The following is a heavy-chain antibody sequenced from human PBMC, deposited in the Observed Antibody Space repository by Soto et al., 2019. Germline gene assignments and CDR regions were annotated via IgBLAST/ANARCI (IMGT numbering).Heavy chain of an antibody. D-gene: IGHD6-19*01. V-gene: IGHV4-39*01. CDR1: GGSISSSSYY. CDR2: IYYSGST. CDR3: ARRSSGDFDY. J-gene: IGHJ4*02. Sequence: QLQLQESGPGLVKPSETLSLTCTVSGGSISSSSYYWGWIRQPPGKGLEWIGSIYYSGSTYYNPSLKSRVTISVDTSKHQFSLKLSSVTAADTAVYYCARRSSGDFDYWGQGTLVTVSS.